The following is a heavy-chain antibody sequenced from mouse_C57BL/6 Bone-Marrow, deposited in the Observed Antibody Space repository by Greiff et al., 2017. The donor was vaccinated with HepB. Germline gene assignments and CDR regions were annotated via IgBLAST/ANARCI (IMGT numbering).Heavy chain of an antibody. CDR2: IYPGDGDT. CDR1: GYAFSSSW. Sequence: VQLQQSGPELVKPGASVKISCKASGYAFSSSWMNWVKQRPGKGLEWIGRIYPGDGDTNYNGKFKGKATLTADKSSSTAYMQLSSLTSEESAVYFCARWGYDYDGTWFAYWGQGTLVTVSA. CDR3: ARWGYDYDGTWFAY. J-gene: IGHJ3*01. V-gene: IGHV1-82*01. D-gene: IGHD2-4*01.